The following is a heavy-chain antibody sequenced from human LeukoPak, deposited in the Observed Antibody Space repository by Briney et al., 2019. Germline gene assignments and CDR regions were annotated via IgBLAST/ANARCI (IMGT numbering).Heavy chain of an antibody. CDR1: GFTFGDYA. J-gene: IGHJ4*02. CDR2: ISGDGAST. V-gene: IGHV3-43*02. CDR3: AKDVDDFGDYVLDH. D-gene: IGHD4-17*01. Sequence: GGSLRLSCAASGFTFGDYAMHWVRQAPGKGLEWLSLISGDGASTDYAESLTGRVAISRDNSKNSLSLQMNSLRAEDTALYYCAKDVDDFGDYVLDHWGQGTLVTVSS.